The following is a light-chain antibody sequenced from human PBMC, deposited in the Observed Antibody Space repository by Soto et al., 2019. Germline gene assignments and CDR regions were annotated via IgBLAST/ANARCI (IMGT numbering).Light chain of an antibody. CDR1: SSNIGARYD. J-gene: IGLJ2*01. V-gene: IGLV1-40*01. CDR3: QSYDSSLSGSV. Sequence: QSVLTQPPSVSGAPGQRVTISCTGSSSNIGARYDVHWYQQLPGTAPKLLTYGNSNRPSGVPDRFSGSKSGTSASLAITGLQVEDEADYYCQSYDSSLSGSVFGGGTKLTVL. CDR2: GNS.